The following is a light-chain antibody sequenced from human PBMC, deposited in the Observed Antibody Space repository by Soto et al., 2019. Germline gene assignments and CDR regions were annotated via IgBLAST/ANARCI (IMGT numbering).Light chain of an antibody. CDR1: QTINKN. V-gene: IGKV1-39*01. CDR2: SAS. CDR3: LLSCSTPYW. J-gene: IGKJ2*01. Sequence: DIQMTQSPSSLSASVGDRVTITCRASQTINKNLNWYQQKPGQAPNLLIYSASDFQSGVPSRFSGSGSGTEFTLTISGLQAEEFATYYCLLSCSTPYWVGQGTELEI.